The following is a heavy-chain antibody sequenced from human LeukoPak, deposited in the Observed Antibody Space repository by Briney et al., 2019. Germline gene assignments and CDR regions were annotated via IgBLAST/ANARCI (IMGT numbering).Heavy chain of an antibody. CDR1: GFDFSQHW. CDR2: IKRGGSEK. CDR3: ATRSCSISACRASSYHCMDF. V-gene: IGHV3-7*01. Sequence: PGGSLRLSCAVSGFDFSQHWMTWVRQAPGKGLEWVADIKRGGSEKNYVDSVKGRFTISRDDTKNSLYLQMTSLRAEDTAVYYCATRSCSISACRASSYHCMDFWGKGTTVTVSS. J-gene: IGHJ6*03. D-gene: IGHD2-2*01.